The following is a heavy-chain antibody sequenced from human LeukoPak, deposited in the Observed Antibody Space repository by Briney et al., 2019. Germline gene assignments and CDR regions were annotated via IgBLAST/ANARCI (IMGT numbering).Heavy chain of an antibody. V-gene: IGHV3-33*06. CDR3: AKVPGIGAAAGWDYYYYMDV. CDR2: IWYDGSNK. CDR1: GFTFSSYG. D-gene: IGHD6-13*01. J-gene: IGHJ6*03. Sequence: GGSLRLSCAASGFTFSSYGMHWARQAPGKGLEWVAVIWYDGSNKYYADSVKGRFTISRDNSKNTLYLQMNSLRAEDTAVYYCAKVPGIGAAAGWDYYYYMDVWGKGTTVTVSS.